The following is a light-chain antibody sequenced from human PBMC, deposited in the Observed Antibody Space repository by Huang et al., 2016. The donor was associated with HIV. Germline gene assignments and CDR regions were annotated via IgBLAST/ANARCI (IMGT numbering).Light chain of an antibody. CDR1: QSVSSS. Sequence: EIVMTQSPATLSVSPGERATLSCRASQSVSSSLAWYQQKPGQAPRLLICGASTRATGSPARCSGSGSGTEFTLTISSLQSEDFAVYYCQQYNNWPPATFGPGTKVDIK. J-gene: IGKJ3*01. CDR2: GAS. V-gene: IGKV3-15*01. CDR3: QQYNNWPPAT.